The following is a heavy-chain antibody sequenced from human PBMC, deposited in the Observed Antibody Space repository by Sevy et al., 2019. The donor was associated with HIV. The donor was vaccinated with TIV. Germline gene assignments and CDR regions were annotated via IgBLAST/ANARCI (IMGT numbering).Heavy chain of an antibody. CDR2: INHSGST. Sequence: TLSLTCAVYGGSFSGYYWNWIRQSPGKGLEWIGEINHSGSTHYNPSLKSRVTISVDTCKNQFSLRLNSVTAADTAVYYCARAPPVVVVPGAPSWFDPWGQGTLVTVSS. CDR3: ARAPPVVVVPGAPSWFDP. V-gene: IGHV4-34*01. CDR1: GGSFSGYY. J-gene: IGHJ5*02. D-gene: IGHD2-2*01.